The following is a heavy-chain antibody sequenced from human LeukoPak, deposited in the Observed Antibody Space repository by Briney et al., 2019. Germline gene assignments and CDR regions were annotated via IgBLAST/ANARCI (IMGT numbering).Heavy chain of an antibody. Sequence: GGSLRLSCAASGFTVGTNSMSWVRQSPGKGLEWVSGIYSGRSTYYADSVNGRFTISRDNSGNTLFLQINSLRAEDTALYYCASAREYCGSAECYEYFQHWGQGTLVTVSS. CDR2: IYSGRST. D-gene: IGHD2-21*01. J-gene: IGHJ1*01. CDR3: ASAREYCGSAECYEYFQH. V-gene: IGHV3-53*01. CDR1: GFTVGTNS.